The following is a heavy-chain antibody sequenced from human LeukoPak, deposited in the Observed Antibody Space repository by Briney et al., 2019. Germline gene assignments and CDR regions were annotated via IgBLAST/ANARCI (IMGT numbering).Heavy chain of an antibody. CDR3: ARDYYYYASGSYYPDY. V-gene: IGHV3-66*01. Sequence: GGSLTLSCAASGFAVSSNYMSWVRQPPGKGLEWVSFIYSDGNTNYADSVKGRFTISRDNSKNTLYLQMNSLRAEDTAVYYCARDYYYYASGSYYPDYWGPGTLVTVSS. D-gene: IGHD3-10*01. J-gene: IGHJ4*02. CDR2: IYSDGNT. CDR1: GFAVSSNY.